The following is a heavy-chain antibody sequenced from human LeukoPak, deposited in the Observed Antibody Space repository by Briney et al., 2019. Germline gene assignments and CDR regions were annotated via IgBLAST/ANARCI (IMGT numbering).Heavy chain of an antibody. D-gene: IGHD6-19*01. CDR1: GGSISSYY. CDR2: IYTSGST. V-gene: IGHV4-4*07. J-gene: IGHJ6*02. Sequence: KTSETLSLTCTVSGGSISSYYWSWIRQPAGKGLEWIGRIYTSGSTNYNPSLKSRVTMSVDTSKNQFSLKLSSVTAADTAVYYSVRSNSGWYNEDYYGMDVWGQGTTVTVSS. CDR3: VRSNSGWYNEDYYGMDV.